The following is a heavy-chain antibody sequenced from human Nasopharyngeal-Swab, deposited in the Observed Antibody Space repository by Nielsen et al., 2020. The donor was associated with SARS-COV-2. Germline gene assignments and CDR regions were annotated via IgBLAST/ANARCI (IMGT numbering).Heavy chain of an antibody. CDR1: GGTFSSYA. CDR3: ARVRGQQWLVSNYYGMDV. CDR2: IIPIFGTA. J-gene: IGHJ6*02. D-gene: IGHD6-19*01. Sequence: SVKVSCKASGGTFSSYAISWVRQAPGQGLEWMGGIIPIFGTANYAQKFQGRVTITADKSTSTAYMELSSLRPEDTAVYYCARVRGQQWLVSNYYGMDVWGQGTTVTVSS. V-gene: IGHV1-69*06.